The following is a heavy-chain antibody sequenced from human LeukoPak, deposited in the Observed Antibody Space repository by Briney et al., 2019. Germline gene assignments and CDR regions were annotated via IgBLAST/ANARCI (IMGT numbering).Heavy chain of an antibody. CDR3: ASLYCSSTSCYGY. J-gene: IGHJ4*02. CDR1: GGSISSYY. Sequence: SETLSLTCTVSGGSISSYYWSWIRQPPGKGLEWIGYIYYSGSTNYNPSLKSRVTISVDTSKNQFSLKLSSVTAADTAVYYCASLYCSSTSCYGYWGQGTLVTVSS. D-gene: IGHD2-2*01. V-gene: IGHV4-59*01. CDR2: IYYSGST.